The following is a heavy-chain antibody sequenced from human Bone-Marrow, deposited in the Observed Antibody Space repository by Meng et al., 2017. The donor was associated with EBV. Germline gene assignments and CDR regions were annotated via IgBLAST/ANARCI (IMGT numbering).Heavy chain of an antibody. J-gene: IGHJ4*02. V-gene: IGHV1-2*06. CDR3: ARESGGSYSSSLDY. CDR2: INPYSGGT. D-gene: IGHD1-26*01. CDR1: GYTFTDYY. Sequence: QLQLLQSGAEVXXXXXSVKLSXKASGYTFTDYYLHWVRQAPGEGLEWMGRINPYSGGTNYAQKFQGRVTMTRDTSISTAYMELSRLRSDDTAVYYCARESGGSYSSSLDYWGQGTLVTVSS.